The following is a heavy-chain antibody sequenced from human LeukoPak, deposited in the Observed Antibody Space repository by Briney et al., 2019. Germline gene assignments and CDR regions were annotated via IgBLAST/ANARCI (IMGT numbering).Heavy chain of an antibody. CDR2: IYYSGRT. J-gene: IGHJ5*02. CDR1: GGSLSSYY. CDR3: ARDSGQYCTGGSCYVNWFDP. V-gene: IGHV4-59*01. Sequence: SETLSLTCTLSGGSLSSYYWSWIRQPPGQGLEWIGYIYYSGRTNYNPSLRSRVTISVDTSKNQLSLILRSVTAADTAVYYCARDSGQYCTGGSCYVNWFDPWGQGTLVTVSS. D-gene: IGHD2-15*01.